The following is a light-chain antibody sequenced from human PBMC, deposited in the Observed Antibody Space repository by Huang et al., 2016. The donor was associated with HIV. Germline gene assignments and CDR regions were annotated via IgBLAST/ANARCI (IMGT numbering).Light chain of an antibody. J-gene: IGKJ3*01. CDR3: MQGSHWPPT. CDR2: KVS. CDR1: ASLVYRDGNTY. V-gene: IGKV2-30*01. Sequence: DVVMTQSPLSLPVTLGQPASISCRYSASLVYRDGNTYLNWFQQRPGQSPRRLIYKVSIRDAGVPDRCSGSGAGTKFTLKISRVEAEDVGIYYCMQGSHWPPTFGPGTKVDFK.